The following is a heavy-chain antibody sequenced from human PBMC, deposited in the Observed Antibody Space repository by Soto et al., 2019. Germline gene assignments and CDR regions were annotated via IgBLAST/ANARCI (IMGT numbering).Heavy chain of an antibody. D-gene: IGHD6-6*01. Sequence: EVQLLESGGGLVQPGGSLRLSCAASGFTFSSYAISWVRQAPGKGLEWVSGIGGSGGSTYYPDSVRGRFTLSRDNSKNTLYLQMTSLGAEDTAVYYCAKDYGSSSDYYYHGMDVWGQGTTVTVSS. V-gene: IGHV3-23*01. CDR3: AKDYGSSSDYYYHGMDV. CDR2: IGGSGGST. CDR1: GFTFSSYA. J-gene: IGHJ6*02.